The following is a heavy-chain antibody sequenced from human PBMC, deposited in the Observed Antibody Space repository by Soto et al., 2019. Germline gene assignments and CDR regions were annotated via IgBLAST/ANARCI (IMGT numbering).Heavy chain of an antibody. CDR2: ISSSSSTI. CDR3: ARDGANYYDSSGYYFSFSSRSDAFDI. D-gene: IGHD3-22*01. J-gene: IGHJ3*02. Sequence: GGSLRLSCAASGFTFSSYSMNWVRQAPGKGLEWVSYISSSSSTIYYADSVKGRFTISRDNAKNSLYLQMNSLRDEDTAVYYCARDGANYYDSSGYYFSFSSRSDAFDIWGQGKMVTVSS. V-gene: IGHV3-48*02. CDR1: GFTFSSYS.